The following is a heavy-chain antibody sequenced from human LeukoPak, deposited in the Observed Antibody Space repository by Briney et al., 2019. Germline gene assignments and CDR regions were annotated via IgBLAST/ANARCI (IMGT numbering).Heavy chain of an antibody. Sequence: GGSLRLSCAASGFTFSTYGMHWVRQAPGKGLEWVAVTSFDGSNQYYADSVKGRSTISRDNFKSTLFLQMNSLSPEDTAVYYCAKGIRDFSWLPSFDWWGQGILVTVSS. D-gene: IGHD3-9*01. CDR3: AKGIRDFSWLPSFDW. CDR1: GFTFSTYG. V-gene: IGHV3-30*18. CDR2: TSFDGSNQ. J-gene: IGHJ4*02.